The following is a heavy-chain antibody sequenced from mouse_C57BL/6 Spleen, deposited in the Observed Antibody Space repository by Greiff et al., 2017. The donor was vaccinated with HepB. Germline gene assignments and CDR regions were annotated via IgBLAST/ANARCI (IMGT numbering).Heavy chain of an antibody. CDR2: INPNYGTT. D-gene: IGHD1-1*01. J-gene: IGHJ4*01. CDR1: GYSFTDYN. CDR3: ARSGYYYGSSYGGYAMDY. Sequence: EVQLQESGPELVKPGASVKISCKASGYSFTDYNMNWVKQSNGKSLEWIGVINPNYGTTSYNQKFKGKATLTVDQSSSTAYMQLNSLTSEDSAVYYCARSGYYYGSSYGGYAMDYWGQGTSVTVSS. V-gene: IGHV1-39*01.